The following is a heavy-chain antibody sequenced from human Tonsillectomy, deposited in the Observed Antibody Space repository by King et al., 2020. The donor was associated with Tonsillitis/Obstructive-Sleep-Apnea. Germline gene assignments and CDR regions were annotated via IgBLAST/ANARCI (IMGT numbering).Heavy chain of an antibody. CDR1: GFTFSSYA. CDR3: AGDYVWGSYRYHNFDY. J-gene: IGHJ4*02. CDR2: ISGSGGST. Sequence: VQLVESGGGLVQPGGSLRLSCAASGFTFSSYAMSWVRQAPGKGLEWVSVISGSGGSTYYADSVKGRFTISRDNSKNTLYLQMNSLRAEDTAVYYCAGDYVWGSYRYHNFDYWGQGTLVTVSS. V-gene: IGHV3-23*04. D-gene: IGHD3-16*02.